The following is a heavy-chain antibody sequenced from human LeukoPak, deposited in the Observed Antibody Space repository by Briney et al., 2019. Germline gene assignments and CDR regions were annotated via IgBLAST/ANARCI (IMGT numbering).Heavy chain of an antibody. D-gene: IGHD3-10*01. V-gene: IGHV3-48*01. CDR3: ARGPPYYYGSGSYHDY. CDR2: ISSSSSTI. J-gene: IGHJ4*02. CDR1: GFTFSSYS. Sequence: GGSLRLSCAASGFTFSSYSMNWVRQAPGKGLEWVSYISSSSSTIYYADSVKGRFTISRDNAKNSLYLQMSSLRAEDTAVYYCARGPPYYYGSGSYHDYWGQGTLVTVSS.